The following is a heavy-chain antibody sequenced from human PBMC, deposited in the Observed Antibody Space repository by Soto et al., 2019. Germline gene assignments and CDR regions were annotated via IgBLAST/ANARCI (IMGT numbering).Heavy chain of an antibody. V-gene: IGHV1-24*01. CDR3: ARAGGLHGWELQYYFDY. J-gene: IGHJ4*02. Sequence: ASVKVSCKVSGYTLTELSMHWVRQAPGKGLEWMGGFDPEDGETIYAQKFQGRVTMTEDTSTDTAYMELRSLRSDDTAVYYCARAGGLHGWELQYYFDYWGQGTLVTVSS. D-gene: IGHD1-26*01. CDR2: FDPEDGET. CDR1: GYTLTELS.